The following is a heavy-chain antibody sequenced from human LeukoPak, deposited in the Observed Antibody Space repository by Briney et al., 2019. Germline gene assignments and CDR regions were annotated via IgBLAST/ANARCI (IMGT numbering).Heavy chain of an antibody. CDR3: ASVDQSYYFDY. CDR2: IYHSGST. CDR1: SGSISSSNW. V-gene: IGHV4-4*02. J-gene: IGHJ4*02. D-gene: IGHD2-21*01. Sequence: SETLSLTCAVSSGSISSSNWWSWVRQPPGKGLEWIGEIYHSGSTNYNPSLKSRVTISVDKSKNQFSLKLNSVTAADTAVYYCASVDQSYYFDYWGQGTLVTVSS.